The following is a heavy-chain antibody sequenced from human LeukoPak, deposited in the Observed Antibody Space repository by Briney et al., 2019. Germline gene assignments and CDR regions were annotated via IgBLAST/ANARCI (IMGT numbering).Heavy chain of an antibody. D-gene: IGHD2/OR15-2a*01. J-gene: IGHJ4*02. Sequence: GGSLRLSCAASGFTFDDYSMSWVRQAPGKGLEWVSLISWDGASKYYADSVKGRSTISRDNNKNYLYLEMRALKTEDSGFYFCAKDLGVWELVLGADSWGQGTLVTVSS. V-gene: IGHV3-43*01. CDR1: GFTFDDYS. CDR2: ISWDGASK. CDR3: AKDLGVWELVLGADS.